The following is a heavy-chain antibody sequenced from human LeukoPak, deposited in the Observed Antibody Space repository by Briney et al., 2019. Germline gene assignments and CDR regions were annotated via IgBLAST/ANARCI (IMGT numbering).Heavy chain of an antibody. V-gene: IGHV4-4*07. CDR3: AKYTFGSDYFAY. J-gene: IGHJ4*02. Sequence: SETLSLTCPVPGVSISGYYWTLIRQAAGKGLGWIGRIYSSGTTNYNPSLRSRVSMSVDTSTNQFSLNLDSVTAADSAVYYCAKYTFGSDYFAYWGRGTLVTVSS. CDR2: IYSSGTT. CDR1: GVSISGYY. D-gene: IGHD5-18*01.